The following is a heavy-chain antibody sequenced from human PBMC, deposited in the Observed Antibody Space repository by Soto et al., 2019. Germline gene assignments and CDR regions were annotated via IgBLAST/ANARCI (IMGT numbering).Heavy chain of an antibody. V-gene: IGHV4-4*02. CDR3: ARLSFSYGVDV. J-gene: IGHJ6*02. CDR1: GGSISSANW. CDR2: IYHGGST. Sequence: XATLSLTCAVSGGSISSANWWTCVRQPPGKGLEWIGEIYHGGSTSYNPSLKSRVTLSLDKFKNHFSLNLTSVTAADTAVYYCARLSFSYGVDVWGQGTTVTVSS.